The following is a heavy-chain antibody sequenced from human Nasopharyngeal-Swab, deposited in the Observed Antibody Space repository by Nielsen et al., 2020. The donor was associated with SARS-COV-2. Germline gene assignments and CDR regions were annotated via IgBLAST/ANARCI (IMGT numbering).Heavy chain of an antibody. D-gene: IGHD3-22*01. J-gene: IGHJ6*02. CDR3: ARYYREGSGYFYYGMDV. CDR1: GYTFTSYD. CDR2: MNPNSGNT. V-gene: IGHV1-8*01. Sequence: ASVKVSCKASGYTFTSYDINWVRQATGQGLEWMGWMNPNSGNTGYAQKFQGRVTMTRNTSISTAYMELSSLRSEDTAVYYCARYYREGSGYFYYGMDVWGQGTTVTVSS.